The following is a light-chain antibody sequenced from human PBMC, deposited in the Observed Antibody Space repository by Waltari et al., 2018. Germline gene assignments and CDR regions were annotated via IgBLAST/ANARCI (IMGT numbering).Light chain of an antibody. Sequence: EIVLTQSPGTLSLSPGERAPLSCRASQSVSSRFFAWYQQKPAQAPRLLIYATSIRATGISDRFSGSGSGTDFTLTISRLEAEDFAVYYCQQYAGSPRTFGQGTRVEIK. CDR1: QSVSSRF. CDR2: ATS. CDR3: QQYAGSPRT. J-gene: IGKJ1*01. V-gene: IGKV3-20*01.